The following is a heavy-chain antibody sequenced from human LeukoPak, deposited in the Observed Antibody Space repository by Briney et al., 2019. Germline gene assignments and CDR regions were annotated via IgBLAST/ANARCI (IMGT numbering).Heavy chain of an antibody. Sequence: SETLSLTCAVYGGSFSGYYWSWIRQPPGKGLEWIGEINHSGSTNYNPSLKSRVTISVDTSKNQFSLKLSSVTAADTAVYYCARSTMVRGVRFDPWGQGTLVTVSP. V-gene: IGHV4-34*01. D-gene: IGHD3-10*01. CDR2: INHSGST. CDR1: GGSFSGYY. J-gene: IGHJ5*02. CDR3: ARSTMVRGVRFDP.